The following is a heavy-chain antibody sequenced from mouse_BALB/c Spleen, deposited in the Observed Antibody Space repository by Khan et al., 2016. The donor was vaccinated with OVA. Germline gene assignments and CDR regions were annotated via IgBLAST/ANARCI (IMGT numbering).Heavy chain of an antibody. D-gene: IGHD2-10*01. CDR2: IWGDGST. CDR3: ARAYYGNYREAMDY. J-gene: IGHJ4*01. V-gene: IGHV2-6-7*01. Sequence: QVQLKESGPGLEAPSQSLSITCTVSGFSLTGYGVNWVRQPPGKGLEWLGMIWGDGSTDYNSALKSRLSISKDNSKSQVFLKMNSLQTDDTARYYCARAYYGNYREAMDYWGQGTSVTVSS. CDR1: GFSLTGYG.